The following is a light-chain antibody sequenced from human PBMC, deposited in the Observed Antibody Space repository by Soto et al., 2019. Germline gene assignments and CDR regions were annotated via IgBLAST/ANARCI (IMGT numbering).Light chain of an antibody. V-gene: IGKV3-15*01. CDR2: GAS. J-gene: IGKJ1*01. Sequence: EIVMTQSPATLSVSPGERATLSCRASQSVSSNLAWYQQKPGQAPRLLIYGASTRATGIPARFSGSGSGTEFTLTIRSLQSEDFAVYYCQPYNNWPRTFGQGTKVEIK. CDR3: QPYNNWPRT. CDR1: QSVSSN.